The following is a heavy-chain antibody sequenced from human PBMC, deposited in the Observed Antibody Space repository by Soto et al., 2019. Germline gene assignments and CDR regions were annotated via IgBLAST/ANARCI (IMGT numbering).Heavy chain of an antibody. Sequence: EVQLVESGGGLVQPGGSLRLSCAASGFTFSSYSMNWVRQAPGKGLEWVSYISSSSSTIYYADSVKGRVTISRDNAKNSLYLQMNRMRAEDTAVYYCARHPDRIAQLGWFGPWGQGTLVTVSS. CDR1: GFTFSSYS. CDR2: ISSSSSTI. CDR3: ARHPDRIAQLGWFGP. D-gene: IGHD6-13*01. J-gene: IGHJ5*02. V-gene: IGHV3-48*01.